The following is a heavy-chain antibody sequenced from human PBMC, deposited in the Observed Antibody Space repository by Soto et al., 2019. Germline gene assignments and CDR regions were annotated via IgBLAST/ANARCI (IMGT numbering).Heavy chain of an antibody. V-gene: IGHV1-69*13. CDR1: GGTFSSYA. CDR2: IIPIFGTA. Sequence: SVKVSCKASGGTFSSYAISWVRQAPGQGLEWMGGIIPIFGTANYAQKFQGRVTITADESTSTAYMELSSLRSEDTAVYYCAKNYYDSSNFDYWGQGTLVTVSS. J-gene: IGHJ4*02. CDR3: AKNYYDSSNFDY. D-gene: IGHD3-22*01.